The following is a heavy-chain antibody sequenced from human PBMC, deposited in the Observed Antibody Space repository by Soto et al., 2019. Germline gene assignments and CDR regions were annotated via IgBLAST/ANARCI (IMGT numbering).Heavy chain of an antibody. CDR1: GDTSTSYY. J-gene: IGHJ5*01. CDR2: IHNSGTS. Sequence: SETPSLTCTVSGDTSTSYYRGWIRQSPGKGLEWIGHIHNSGTSTHNPSLNGRVTISIDMSKKQFSLKLTSLTSADTAVYYCARDFYDSVGYTWFDSWSQGTLVTVSS. D-gene: IGHD3-22*01. V-gene: IGHV4-59*01. CDR3: ARDFYDSVGYTWFDS.